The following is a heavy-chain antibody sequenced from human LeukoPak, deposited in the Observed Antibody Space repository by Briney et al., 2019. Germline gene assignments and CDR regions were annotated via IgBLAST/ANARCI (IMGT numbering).Heavy chain of an antibody. Sequence: ASVKVSCKVSGYTFIGYYIHWVRQAPGQGLEWMGWISAYNGNTNYAQKLQGRVTMTTDTSTSTAYMELRSLRSDDTAVYYCARQTEELELTELFAFDIWGQGTMVTVSS. CDR2: ISAYNGNT. CDR3: ARQTEELELTELFAFDI. D-gene: IGHD1-7*01. CDR1: GYTFIGYY. V-gene: IGHV1-18*04. J-gene: IGHJ3*02.